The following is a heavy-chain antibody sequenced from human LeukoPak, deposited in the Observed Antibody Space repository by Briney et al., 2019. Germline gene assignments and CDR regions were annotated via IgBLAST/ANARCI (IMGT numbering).Heavy chain of an antibody. J-gene: IGHJ4*02. CDR2: IYYSGST. V-gene: IGHV4-61*01. CDR3: ARGSGSGVPFDY. Sequence: YPSETLSLTCIVSGGSVSSGSYYWSWIRQPPGKGLEWIGYIYYSGSTDYNPSLKSRVTISVDTSKNQFSLKLSSVTAADTAVYFCARGSGSGVPFDYWGQGTLVTVSS. CDR1: GGSVSSGSYY. D-gene: IGHD3-10*01.